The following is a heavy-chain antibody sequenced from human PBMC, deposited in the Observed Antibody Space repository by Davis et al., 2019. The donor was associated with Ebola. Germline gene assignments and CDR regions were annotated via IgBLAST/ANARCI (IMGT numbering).Heavy chain of an antibody. D-gene: IGHD3-16*02. CDR2: ISGSGGST. CDR3: ANAPGGYHDTNTFDPAFDI. CDR1: GFTFASYA. J-gene: IGHJ3*02. Sequence: PGGSLRLSCAASGFTFASYAMSWVRQAPGKRPEWLSSISGSGGSTYYAESLQGRFTISRDNGKNTLYLEMNSLRAADTAVYYCANAPGGYHDTNTFDPAFDIWGQGTMVTVSS. V-gene: IGHV3-23*01.